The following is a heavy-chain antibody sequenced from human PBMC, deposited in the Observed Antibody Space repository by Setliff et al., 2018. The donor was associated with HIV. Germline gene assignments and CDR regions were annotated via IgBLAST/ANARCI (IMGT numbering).Heavy chain of an antibody. J-gene: IGHJ4*01. V-gene: IGHV3-23*01. D-gene: IGHD3-3*01. CDR1: GFTFRTYA. Sequence: LRLSCAASGFTFRTYAMSWVRRAPGKGLEWVASISGGDTTHYADSVKGRFTIARDNSKNTVLLEMRSLRVDDTAVYFCAKVSGYNIWSGSYYFDSWGHGILVTVSS. CDR2: ISGGDTT. CDR3: AKVSGYNIWSGSYYFDS.